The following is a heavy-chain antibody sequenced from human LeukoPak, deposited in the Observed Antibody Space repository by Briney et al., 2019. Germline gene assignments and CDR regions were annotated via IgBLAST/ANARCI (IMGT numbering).Heavy chain of an antibody. V-gene: IGHV1-2*02. D-gene: IGHD6-19*01. CDR1: GYTFTDYY. CDR2: INPNSGGT. CDR3: ARISSGWYYYYYYMDV. J-gene: IGHJ6*03. Sequence: GASVKVSCKASGYTFTDYYMHWVRQAPGQGLEWMGWINPNSGGTNYAQKFQGRVTMTTDTSTSTAYMELRSLRSDDTAVYYCARISSGWYYYYYYMDVWGKGTTVTVSS.